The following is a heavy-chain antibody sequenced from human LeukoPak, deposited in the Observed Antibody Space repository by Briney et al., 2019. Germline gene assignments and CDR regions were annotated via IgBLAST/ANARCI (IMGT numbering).Heavy chain of an antibody. J-gene: IGHJ4*02. V-gene: IGHV1/OR15-1*04. Sequence: GASVKVSCKASGYIFTDYYMHWVRQAPGQELGWMGRINPNSGGTNYAQKFQGRVTMTRDTSISTAYMELSRLRSDDTAVYYCARDPNNSSGWFVDYWGQGTLVTVSS. CDR1: GYIFTDYY. D-gene: IGHD6-19*01. CDR3: ARDPNNSSGWFVDY. CDR2: INPNSGGT.